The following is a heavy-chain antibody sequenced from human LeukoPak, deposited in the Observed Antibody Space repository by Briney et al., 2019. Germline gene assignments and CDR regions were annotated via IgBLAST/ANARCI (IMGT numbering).Heavy chain of an antibody. CDR1: GGSISSYY. CDR3: ARRSVAGTEFDY. Sequence: NPSETLSLTCTVSGGSISSYYWSWIRQPPGKGLEWIGYIYYSGSTNYNPSLKSRVTISVDTSKNQFSLKLSSVTAADTAVYYCARRSVAGTEFDYWGQGTLVTVSS. J-gene: IGHJ4*02. CDR2: IYYSGST. D-gene: IGHD6-19*01. V-gene: IGHV4-59*08.